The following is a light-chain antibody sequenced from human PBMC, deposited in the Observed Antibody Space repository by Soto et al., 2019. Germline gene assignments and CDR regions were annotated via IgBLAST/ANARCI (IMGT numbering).Light chain of an antibody. CDR3: HQRSNWPLT. V-gene: IGKV3-15*01. CDR2: AAS. J-gene: IGKJ4*01. Sequence: EIVMTQSPATLSVSPGERATLSCRASQSVSSNLAWYQQKPGQAPRLLIDAASTRATGIPARFSGSGSGTDFNLTISSLEPEDVAVYYCHQRSNWPLTFGGGNKVDIK. CDR1: QSVSSN.